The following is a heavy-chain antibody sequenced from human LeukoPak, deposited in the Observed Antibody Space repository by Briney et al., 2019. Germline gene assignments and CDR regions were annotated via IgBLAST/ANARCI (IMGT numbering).Heavy chain of an antibody. CDR3: AKDLDYGDYLEY. V-gene: IGHV3-23*01. Sequence: GGSLRLSCAASGFTFSSYAMSWVRQAPGKGLEWVSAISGSGGSTYYADSVKGRFTISRDNSKNTLYLQMNRLRAEHTAVYYCAKDLDYGDYLEYWGQGTLVTVSS. D-gene: IGHD4-17*01. CDR2: ISGSGGST. CDR1: GFTFSSYA. J-gene: IGHJ4*02.